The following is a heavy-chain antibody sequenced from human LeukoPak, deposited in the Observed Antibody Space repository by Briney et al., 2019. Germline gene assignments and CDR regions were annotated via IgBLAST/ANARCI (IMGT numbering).Heavy chain of an antibody. V-gene: IGHV4-61*02. CDR3: ARDVGYCSSTSCYSSGWYDY. J-gene: IGHJ4*02. CDR1: GGSISSGSYY. CDR2: IYTSGST. D-gene: IGHD2-2*02. Sequence: SQTLSLTCTVSGGSISSGSYYWSWIRQPAGKGLEWIGRIYTSGSTNYNPSLKSRVTISVDTSKNQFSLKLSSVTAADTTVYYCARDVGYCSSTSCYSSGWYDYWGQGTLVIVSS.